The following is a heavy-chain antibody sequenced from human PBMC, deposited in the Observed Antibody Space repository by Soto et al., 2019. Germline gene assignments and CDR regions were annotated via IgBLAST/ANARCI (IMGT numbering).Heavy chain of an antibody. CDR1: GGSISSGGYY. D-gene: IGHD3-10*01. CDR3: ARGSYGSGSYPKETYYYGMDV. V-gene: IGHV4-31*03. Sequence: SETLSLTCTVSGGSISSGGYYWSWIRQHPGKGLEWIGYIYYSGSTYYNPSLKSRVTISVDTSKNQFSLKLSSVTAADTAVYYCARGSYGSGSYPKETYYYGMDVWGQGTTVTVSS. CDR2: IYYSGST. J-gene: IGHJ6*02.